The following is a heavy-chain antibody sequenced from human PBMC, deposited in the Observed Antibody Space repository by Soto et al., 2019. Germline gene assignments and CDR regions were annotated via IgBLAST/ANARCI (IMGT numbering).Heavy chain of an antibody. CDR2: IIPHSGGT. Sequence: ASVKVSCKASGYTFTGYYIHWVRQAPGQGLEWMGWIIPHSGGTKFAQKFQGRVTMTRDTSISTAYMELSRPNYDDTAMYYCARGGTYHGFDIWGQGPMVT. CDR3: ARGGTYHGFDI. V-gene: IGHV1-2*02. J-gene: IGHJ3*02. CDR1: GYTFTGYY. D-gene: IGHD1-26*01.